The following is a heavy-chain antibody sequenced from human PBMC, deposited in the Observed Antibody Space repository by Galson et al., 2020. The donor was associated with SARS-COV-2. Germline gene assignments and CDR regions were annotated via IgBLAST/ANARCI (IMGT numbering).Heavy chain of an antibody. Sequence: GGSLRLSCAASGFTFSTHALHWVRQAPGKGLEWVAVLSYDGGNKYYADSVKGRFTISRDNSKNTGYLQMNSLGADDTAVYYCARVYSSSWSFDYWGQGTLVTVSS. CDR1: GFTFSTHA. V-gene: IGHV3-30*04. J-gene: IGHJ4*02. D-gene: IGHD6-13*01. CDR3: ARVYSSSWSFDY. CDR2: LSYDGGNK.